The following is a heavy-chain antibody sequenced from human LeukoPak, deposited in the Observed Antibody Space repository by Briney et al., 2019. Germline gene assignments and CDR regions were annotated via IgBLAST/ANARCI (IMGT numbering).Heavy chain of an antibody. V-gene: IGHV3-23*01. J-gene: IGHJ4*02. CDR3: AKELRPNDY. Sequence: GGSLRLSXAASGFTFSSHAMSWVRQSPGRGLEWLSSIDISGSNAYYADSVKGRFTISRDNSRNTLYLQMDSLRAEDSAIYYCAKELRPNDYWGQGTLVTVSS. CDR1: GFTFSSHA. CDR2: IDISGSNA. D-gene: IGHD4-17*01.